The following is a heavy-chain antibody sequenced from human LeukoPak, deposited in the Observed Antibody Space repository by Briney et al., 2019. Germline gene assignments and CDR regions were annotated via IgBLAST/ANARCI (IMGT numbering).Heavy chain of an antibody. CDR3: ARVKYYDFWSNYMDV. CDR1: GFIFSTYW. Sequence: GGSLRLSCTGSGFIFSTYWMHWVRQAPGKGLVWVSRIKTDGSTKYYADSVKGRFAVSRDNAKNTLYLQMNSLRAEDTAVYYCARVKYYDFWSNYMDVWGKGTTVTVSS. CDR2: IKTDGSTK. J-gene: IGHJ6*03. D-gene: IGHD3-3*01. V-gene: IGHV3-74*01.